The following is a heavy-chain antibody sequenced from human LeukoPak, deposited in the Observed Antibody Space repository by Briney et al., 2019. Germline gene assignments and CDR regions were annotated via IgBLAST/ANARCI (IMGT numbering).Heavy chain of an antibody. Sequence: GGSLRLSCAASEFSVGSNYMTWVRQAPGKGLEWVSLIYSGGSTYYADSVKGRFTISRDNSKDTLYLQMNSLRAEDTALYYCARVGYSYGYSPAYYYYYYMDVWGKGTTVTVSS. CDR2: IYSGGST. CDR1: EFSVGSNY. J-gene: IGHJ6*03. V-gene: IGHV3-66*01. D-gene: IGHD5-18*01. CDR3: ARVGYSYGYSPAYYYYYYMDV.